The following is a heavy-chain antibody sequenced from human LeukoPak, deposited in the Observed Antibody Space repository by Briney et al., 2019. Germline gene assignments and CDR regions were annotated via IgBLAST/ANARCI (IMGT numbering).Heavy chain of an antibody. CDR2: ISSSGNTI. CDR1: GFTFSDYY. Sequence: PGGSLRLSCAGSGFTFSDYYMTWIRQAPGKGLEWLSYISSSGNTIHYADSVKGRFTISRDDARKSLYLQMDSLRAEDTAVYYCARAGSYDSWSGYYYWYFGLWGRGTLVTVSS. V-gene: IGHV3-11*04. CDR3: ARAGSYDSWSGYYYWYFGL. D-gene: IGHD3-3*01. J-gene: IGHJ2*01.